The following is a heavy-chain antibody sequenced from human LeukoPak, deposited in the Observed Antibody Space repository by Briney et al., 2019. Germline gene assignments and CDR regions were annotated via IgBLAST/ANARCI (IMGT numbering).Heavy chain of an antibody. D-gene: IGHD6-13*01. V-gene: IGHV1-24*01. CDR2: FDPEDGET. CDR1: GYTLTELS. Sequence: ASVKVSCKVSGYTLTELSMHWVRQAPGKGLEWMGGFDPEDGETIYAQKFRGRVTMTEDTSTDTAYMELSSLRSEDTAVYYCATASRGSPLYGMDVWGQGTTVTVSS. J-gene: IGHJ6*02. CDR3: ATASRGSPLYGMDV.